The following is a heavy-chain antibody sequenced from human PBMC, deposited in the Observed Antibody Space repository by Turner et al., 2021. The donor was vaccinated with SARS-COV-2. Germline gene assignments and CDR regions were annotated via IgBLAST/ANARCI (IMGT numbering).Heavy chain of an antibody. CDR3: ARAKFYYYDSSGYQYYFDY. V-gene: IGHV1-69*04. D-gene: IGHD3-22*01. CDR1: GGTFSSYA. J-gene: IGHJ4*02. Sequence: QVQLVQSGAEVKKPGSSVKVSCKASGGTFSSYAINWVRQAPGQGLEWIGRIIPILGIANYAQKFQGRVTITADKSTSTAYMELSSLRSEDTAVYYCARAKFYYYDSSGYQYYFDYWGQGTLVTVSS. CDR2: IIPILGIA.